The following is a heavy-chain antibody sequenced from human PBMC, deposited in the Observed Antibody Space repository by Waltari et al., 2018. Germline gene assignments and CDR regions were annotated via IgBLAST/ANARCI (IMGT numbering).Heavy chain of an antibody. D-gene: IGHD3-3*01. V-gene: IGHV4-59*01. Sequence: QVQLQESGPGLVKPSETLSLTGTVSGGSISRYFWSWIRQPPRKGLEWTGYIYYSGSTNYNPSLKSRVTISVDTSKNQFYLKLSSVTAADTAVYYCARGYDFWSGYYFDYWGQGTLVTVSS. CDR3: ARGYDFWSGYYFDY. CDR1: GGSISRYF. CDR2: IYYSGST. J-gene: IGHJ4*02.